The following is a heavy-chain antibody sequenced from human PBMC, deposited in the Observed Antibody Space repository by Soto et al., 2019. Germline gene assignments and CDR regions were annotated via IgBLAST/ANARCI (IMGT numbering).Heavy chain of an antibody. CDR3: ARDRGTSRHLDY. J-gene: IGHJ4*02. CDR1: GGSISSGGYY. Sequence: TSETLSLTCTVSGGSISSGGYYWSWIRQHPGKGLEWIGYIYYSGSTYYNPSLKSRVTISVDTSKNQFSLKLSSVTAADTAVYYCARDRGTSRHLDYWGQGTLVTVSS. D-gene: IGHD2-2*01. CDR2: IYYSGST. V-gene: IGHV4-31*03.